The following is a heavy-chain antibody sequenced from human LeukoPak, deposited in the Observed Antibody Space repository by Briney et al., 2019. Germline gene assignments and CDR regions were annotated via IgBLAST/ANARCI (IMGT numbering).Heavy chain of an antibody. Sequence: SETLSLTCTVSGGSISSYDWSWIRQPPGKGLEWIGYIHYTGSTNYNPSLKSRVTMSVDTSKNQFSLKLSSVTAADTAVYYCARPDMVRGVIIDWGQGTLVTVSS. CDR3: ARPDMVRGVIID. D-gene: IGHD3-10*01. CDR1: GGSISSYD. J-gene: IGHJ4*02. CDR2: IHYTGST. V-gene: IGHV4-59*08.